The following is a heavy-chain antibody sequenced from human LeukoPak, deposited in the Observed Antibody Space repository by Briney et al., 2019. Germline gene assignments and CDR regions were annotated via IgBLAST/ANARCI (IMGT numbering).Heavy chain of an antibody. CDR3: TTWKVTTVTGAVFDY. V-gene: IGHV3-15*01. CDR2: IKSKTDGGTT. Sequence: GGSLRLSCAASGFTFSNAWMSWVRQAPGKGLEWVGRIKSKTDGGTTDYAAPVKGRFTISRDDSKNTLYLQMNSLKTEDTAVYYCTTWKVTTVTGAVFDYWGRGTLVTVSS. D-gene: IGHD4-17*01. J-gene: IGHJ4*02. CDR1: GFTFSNAW.